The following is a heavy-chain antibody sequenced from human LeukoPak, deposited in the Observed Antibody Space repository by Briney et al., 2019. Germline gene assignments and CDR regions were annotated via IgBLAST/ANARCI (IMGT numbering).Heavy chain of an antibody. CDR3: ARGFMVVPAAMVAGGPYYYYGMDV. CDR2: MNPNSGNT. CDR1: GYTFTSYD. J-gene: IGHJ6*02. D-gene: IGHD2-2*01. Sequence: ASVKVSCKASGYTFTSYDINWVRQATGQGLEWMGWMNPNSGNTGYAQKFQGRVTMTRNTSISTAYMELSSLRSEDTAVYYCARGFMVVPAAMVAGGPYYYYGMDVWGQGTTVTASS. V-gene: IGHV1-8*01.